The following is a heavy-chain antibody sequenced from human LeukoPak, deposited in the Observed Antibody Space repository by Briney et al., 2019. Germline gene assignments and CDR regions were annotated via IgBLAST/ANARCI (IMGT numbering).Heavy chain of an antibody. D-gene: IGHD3-9*01. J-gene: IGHJ6*03. CDR2: INHSGST. V-gene: IGHV4-34*01. CDR1: GGSFSGYY. Sequence: PSETLSLTCAVYGGSFSGYYWSWIRQPPGKGLEWIGEINHSGSTNYNPSLKSRVTMSVDTSKNQFSLKLSSVTAADTAVYYCARDTRIGLRYFDWLSSGGYYYYMDVWGKGTTVTISS. CDR3: ARDTRIGLRYFDWLSSGGYYYYMDV.